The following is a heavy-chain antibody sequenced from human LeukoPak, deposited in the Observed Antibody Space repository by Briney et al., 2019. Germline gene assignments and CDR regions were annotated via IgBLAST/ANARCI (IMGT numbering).Heavy chain of an antibody. CDR3: AKGEKIYRTVGGSY. D-gene: IGHD6-19*01. Sequence: PGGSLRLSCAASGFTFSSYAMSWVRQAPGKGLEWVSAINGSGGSTYYADSVKGRFTISRDNSKNTLYLQMNSLRAEDTAVYYCAKGEKIYRTVGGSYWGQGTLVTVSS. J-gene: IGHJ4*02. CDR2: INGSGGST. CDR1: GFTFSSYA. V-gene: IGHV3-23*01.